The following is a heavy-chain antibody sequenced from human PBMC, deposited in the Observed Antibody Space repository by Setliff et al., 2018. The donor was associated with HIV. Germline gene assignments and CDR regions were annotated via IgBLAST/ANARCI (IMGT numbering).Heavy chain of an antibody. V-gene: IGHV3-23*01. D-gene: IGHD4-17*01. J-gene: IGHJ4*02. CDR1: GFTFSSYA. CDR2: ISVSGGNP. CDR3: APTKDYGGTPLAY. Sequence: GGSLRLSCATSGFTFSSYAMSWVRQAPGKGLEWVSAISVSGGNPYYADSVKGRFTISRDNSKNTVYLQMNSLRAEDTAVYYCAPTKDYGGTPLAYWGQGTLVTVSS.